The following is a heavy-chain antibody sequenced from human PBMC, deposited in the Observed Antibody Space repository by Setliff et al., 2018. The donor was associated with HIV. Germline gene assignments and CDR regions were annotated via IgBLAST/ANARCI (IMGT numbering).Heavy chain of an antibody. CDR1: GASISSHY. Sequence: PSETLSLTCDVSGASISSHYWSWLRQAPGMGLEWIGYVYHGGSTNYNPSLKSRVSISVDTSKNQLSLRLNSVTAADTAVYYWAKDRVEVVVEDEADMTSYYYYMDVWGQGTTVTVSS. J-gene: IGHJ6*03. CDR2: VYHGGST. V-gene: IGHV4-59*11. CDR3: AKDRVEVVVEDEADMTSYYYYMDV. D-gene: IGHD2-21*01.